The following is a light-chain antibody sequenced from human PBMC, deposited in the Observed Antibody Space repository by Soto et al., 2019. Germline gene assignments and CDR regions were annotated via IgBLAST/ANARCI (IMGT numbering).Light chain of an antibody. V-gene: IGKV1-39*01. CDR3: QQRYTAVFT. CDR2: GAS. J-gene: IGKJ3*01. Sequence: DIQMTQSPSSLSASVGDRVTITCRASQNIGNYLNWYQQKTGKAPNLLIYGASSLQSGVPSRFSGSGSVTDFTLIINNLQPEDFATDYCQQRYTAVFTFGPGTKVDIK. CDR1: QNIGNY.